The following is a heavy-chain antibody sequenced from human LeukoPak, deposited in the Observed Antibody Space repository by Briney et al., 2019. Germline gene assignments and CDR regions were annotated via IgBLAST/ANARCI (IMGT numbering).Heavy chain of an antibody. CDR3: AKGIYSSGWSYFDY. CDR2: LSGSGITT. Sequence: GGSLRLSCAASGFTFSISAMSWVREAPGKGLEWVSTLSGSGITTYYADSVKGRFTISRDNSKNTLYLQMNSLRAEDTAVYYCAKGIYSSGWSYFDYWGHGTLVTVSS. D-gene: IGHD6-19*01. CDR1: GFTFSISA. J-gene: IGHJ4*01. V-gene: IGHV3-23*01.